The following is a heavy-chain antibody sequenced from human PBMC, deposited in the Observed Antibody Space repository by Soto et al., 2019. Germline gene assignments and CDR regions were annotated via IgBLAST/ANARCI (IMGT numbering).Heavy chain of an antibody. CDR3: VKDGSSGWPYYYGLDV. CDR1: GFTFSSYG. J-gene: IGHJ6*02. Sequence: GGSLRLSCAASGFTFSSYGMHWVRQAPGKGLEWVAVISYDGSNKYYADSVKGRFTIARDNSKNTLFLHMSSLRAEDTAVYYCVKDGSSGWPYYYGLDVWGQGTSVTLFS. D-gene: IGHD6-19*01. V-gene: IGHV3-30*18. CDR2: ISYDGSNK.